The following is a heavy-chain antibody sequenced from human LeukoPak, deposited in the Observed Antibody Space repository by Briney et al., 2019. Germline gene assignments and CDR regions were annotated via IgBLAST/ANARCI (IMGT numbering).Heavy chain of an antibody. D-gene: IGHD4-17*01. J-gene: IGHJ4*02. Sequence: PGGSLRLSCAASGFTFSSYWMSWVRQAPGKGLEWVANIKQDGSEKYYVDSVKGRFTISRDNAKNSLYLQMNSLRAEDTAVYYCARKALEGDYENYFDYWGQGTLVTVSS. CDR2: IKQDGSEK. CDR1: GFTFSSYW. V-gene: IGHV3-7*01. CDR3: ARKALEGDYENYFDY.